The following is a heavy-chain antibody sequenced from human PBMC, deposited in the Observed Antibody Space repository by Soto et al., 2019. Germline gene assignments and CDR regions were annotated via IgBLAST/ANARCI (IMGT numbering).Heavy chain of an antibody. J-gene: IGHJ4*02. Sequence: SETLSLTCSVSGVTISYGGYSWSWIRQSPGKGLEWLGYISHVETTYYNPSFQSRLSLSIDRTRNQFSLSLSSMTAADKAVHYCARGGGYDSFDFWGQGIQVTVSS. V-gene: IGHV4-30-2*06. CDR3: ARGGGYDSFDF. CDR2: ISHVETT. CDR1: GVTISYGGYS. D-gene: IGHD3-3*01.